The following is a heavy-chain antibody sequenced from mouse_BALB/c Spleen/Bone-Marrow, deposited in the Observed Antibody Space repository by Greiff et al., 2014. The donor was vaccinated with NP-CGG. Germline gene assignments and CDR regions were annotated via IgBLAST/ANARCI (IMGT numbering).Heavy chain of an antibody. CDR1: GFNIKDPY. J-gene: IGHJ3*01. V-gene: IGHV14-3*02. CDR2: IDPANGNT. D-gene: IGHD1-1*01. CDR3: APYYYGRWFTY. Sequence: VQLQQSGAELVKPGASVKLSCTASGFNIKDPYMHWVKQRPEQGLEWIGRIDPANGNTKYDPKFQGKATITADTSSNTAYLQLSSLTSEDTAVYYCAPYYYGRWFTYWGQETLVTVSA.